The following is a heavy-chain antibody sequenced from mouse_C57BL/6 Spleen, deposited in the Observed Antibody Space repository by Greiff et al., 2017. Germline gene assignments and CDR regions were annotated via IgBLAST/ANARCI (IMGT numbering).Heavy chain of an antibody. D-gene: IGHD4-1*01. J-gene: IGHJ2*01. V-gene: IGHV1-42*01. CDR1: GYSFTGYY. CDR2: INPSTGGT. Sequence: VPVKQSGPELVKPGASVKISCKASGYSFTGYYMNWVKQSPEKSLEWIGEINPSTGGTTYNQKFKAKATLTVDKSSSTAYMQLKSLTSEDSAVYYCARWANWDEDGYWGQGTTLTVSS. CDR3: ARWANWDEDGY.